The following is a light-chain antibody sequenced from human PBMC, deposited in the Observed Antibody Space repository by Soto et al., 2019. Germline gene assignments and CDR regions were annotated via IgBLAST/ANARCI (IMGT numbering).Light chain of an antibody. Sequence: AIQMTQSPSSLSASVGDRVTITCRASQGIRNALSWYQQKPGKAPKLLIYVASTLQSGVPSRFSGSGSGTDFTLTIISLQPEDFATYYCLQDYIFPRTFGQGTKVEIK. CDR2: VAS. J-gene: IGKJ1*01. V-gene: IGKV1-6*01. CDR3: LQDYIFPRT. CDR1: QGIRNA.